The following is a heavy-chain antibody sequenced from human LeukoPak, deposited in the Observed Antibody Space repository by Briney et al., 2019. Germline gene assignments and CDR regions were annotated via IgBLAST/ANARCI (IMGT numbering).Heavy chain of an antibody. CDR2: INHSGST. D-gene: IGHD2-2*01. CDR3: ASLRYCSSTSCSNGYYYYGMDV. V-gene: IGHV4-34*01. Sequence: SETLSLTCAVYGGSFSGYYWSWIRQPPGKGLEWIGEINHSGSTNYNPSLKSRVTISVDTSTNPFSLKLSSVTAADTAVYYCASLRYCSSTSCSNGYYYYGMDVWGKGTTVTVSS. J-gene: IGHJ6*04. CDR1: GGSFSGYY.